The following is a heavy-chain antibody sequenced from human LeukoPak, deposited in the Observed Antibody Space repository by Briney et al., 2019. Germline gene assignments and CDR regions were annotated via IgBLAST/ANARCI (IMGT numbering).Heavy chain of an antibody. CDR1: GGSFSGYY. Sequence: SETLSLTCAVYGGSFSGYYWSWIRQPPGKGLEWIGEINHSGSTNYNPSLKSRVTISVDTSKNQFSLKLSSVTAADTGVYYCASTAMAYDAFDIWGQGTMVTVSS. CDR2: INHSGST. V-gene: IGHV4-34*01. D-gene: IGHD5-18*01. J-gene: IGHJ3*02. CDR3: ASTAMAYDAFDI.